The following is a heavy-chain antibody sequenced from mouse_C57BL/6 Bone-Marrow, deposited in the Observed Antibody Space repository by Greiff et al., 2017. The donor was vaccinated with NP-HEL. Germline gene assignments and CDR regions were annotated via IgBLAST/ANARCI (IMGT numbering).Heavy chain of an antibody. CDR2: FYPGSGSI. CDR1: GYTFTEYT. Sequence: QVQLKESGAELVKPGASVKLSCKASGYTFTEYTIHWVKQRSGQGLEWIGWFYPGSGSITYNEKFTDKATLTADKSSSTVYMELSRLTSEDSAVYFCARGNGNPFYYYAMDYWGQGTSVTVSS. CDR3: ARGNGNPFYYYAMDY. V-gene: IGHV1-62-2*01. D-gene: IGHD2-1*01. J-gene: IGHJ4*01.